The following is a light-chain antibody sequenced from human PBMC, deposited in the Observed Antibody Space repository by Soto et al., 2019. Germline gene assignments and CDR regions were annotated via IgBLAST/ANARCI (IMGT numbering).Light chain of an antibody. CDR1: QSVDRNY. CDR2: VAS. CDR3: QQYHTSPLT. V-gene: IGKV3-20*01. Sequence: EIVLTQSPGTLSLSPAATASLSCRASQSVDRNYLAWYQQKPGQAPRLLIYVASNRATGIPDRFSGSGSGTDFTLTISRLEPEDFALYYCQQYHTSPLTFGQGTKVDI. J-gene: IGKJ1*01.